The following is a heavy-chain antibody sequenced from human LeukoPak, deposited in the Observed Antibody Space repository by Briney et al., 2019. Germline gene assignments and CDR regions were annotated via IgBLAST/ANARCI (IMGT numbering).Heavy chain of an antibody. CDR2: ISHDGTKE. D-gene: IGHD3-3*01. J-gene: IGHJ6*02. CDR1: GFTFSSYA. V-gene: IGHV3-30*04. CDR3: ARPREWFYFYGMDV. Sequence: GGSLRLSCAASGFTFSSYAMHWVRQAPGKGLEWVAVISHDGTKEYYADSVKGRFTISRDNPKNTLYLQMNSLRVEDTAVYYCARPREWFYFYGMDVWGQGTTVTVSS.